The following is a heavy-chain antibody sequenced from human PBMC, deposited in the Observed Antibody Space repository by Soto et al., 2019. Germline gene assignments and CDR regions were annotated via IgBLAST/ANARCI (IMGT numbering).Heavy chain of an antibody. CDR2: ISVSGATT. V-gene: IGHV3-23*01. CDR1: GFTFSSYG. D-gene: IGHD2-15*01. CDR3: AKRGYCSCDKCYWYFDY. Sequence: EVQLLESGGGLVQPGGSLRLSCVASGFTFSSYGMSWVRQAPGKGLEWVSAISVSGATTYYADSVKGRFTISRDSSNNTLSLQMSGLRAEDTAVYYCAKRGYCSCDKCYWYFDYWGPGTLVTVSS. J-gene: IGHJ4*02.